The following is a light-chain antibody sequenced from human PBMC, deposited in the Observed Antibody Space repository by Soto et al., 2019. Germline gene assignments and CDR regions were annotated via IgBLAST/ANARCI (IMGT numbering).Light chain of an antibody. J-gene: IGLJ2*01. CDR3: SSYTSSSLCVV. Sequence: QSALTQPASVSGSPGQSITISCTGTSSDVGGYNYVSWYQQHPGKAPKLMIYDVSNRPSGVSNRFSGSKSGNTASLTISGLQAEDEADYYCSSYTSSSLCVVLGGGTKLTVL. CDR2: DVS. V-gene: IGLV2-14*01. CDR1: SSDVGGYNY.